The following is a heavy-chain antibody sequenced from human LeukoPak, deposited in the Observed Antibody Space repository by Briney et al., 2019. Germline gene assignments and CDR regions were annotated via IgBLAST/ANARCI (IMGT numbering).Heavy chain of an antibody. J-gene: IGHJ4*02. Sequence: PSETLSLTCTVSGGSISSHYWSWIRQPPGKGLEWIGYIYYSGSTNYNPSLKNRVTISVDTSKNQFSLKLSSVTAADTAVYYCAKYDSSGYYDYWGQGTLVTVSS. V-gene: IGHV4-59*11. D-gene: IGHD3-22*01. CDR3: AKYDSSGYYDY. CDR1: GGSISSHY. CDR2: IYYSGST.